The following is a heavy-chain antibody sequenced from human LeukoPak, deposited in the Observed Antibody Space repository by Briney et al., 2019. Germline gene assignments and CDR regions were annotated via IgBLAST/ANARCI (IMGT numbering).Heavy chain of an antibody. CDR1: GFTFRSYW. CDR3: ARRWELPGAYNMDG. Sequence: VRSLRPSCAASGFTFRSYWMHSVRPAPGKGLVWVLRIRSVGSSTISADSVKVRFTMSRENAYNTLYLQMNSLRGEDTAVYYCARRWELPGAYNMDGWSKGTTVTVSS. D-gene: IGHD1-26*01. V-gene: IGHV3-74*01. CDR2: IRSVGSST. J-gene: IGHJ6*03.